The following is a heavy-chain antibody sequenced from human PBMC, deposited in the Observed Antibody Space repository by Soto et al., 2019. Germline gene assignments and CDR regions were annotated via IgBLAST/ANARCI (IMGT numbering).Heavy chain of an antibody. CDR3: ARDLRIVVDHHDYYYYGLYV. Sequence: HPGGSLRLSCAASGFTFSSYDMHWVRQATGKGLEWVSAIGTAGDTYYPGSVKGRFTISRENAKNSLYLQMNSLRAGDTAVYYCARDLRIVVDHHDYYYYGLYVWGEGTTVTVSS. J-gene: IGHJ6*02. CDR2: IGTAGDT. V-gene: IGHV3-13*04. CDR1: GFTFSSYD. D-gene: IGHD3-22*01.